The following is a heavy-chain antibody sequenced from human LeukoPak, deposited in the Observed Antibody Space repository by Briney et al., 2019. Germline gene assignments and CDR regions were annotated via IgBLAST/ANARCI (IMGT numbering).Heavy chain of an antibody. V-gene: IGHV3-74*01. D-gene: IGHD3-3*01. Sequence: PGGSLRLSCAASGFTFSSYWMHWVRQAPGKGLVWVSRINSDGSSTSYADSVKGRFTISRDNAKNTLYLQMNSLRAEDTAVYYCARASYYDFWSGYPTDYWGQGTLVTVSS. CDR2: INSDGSST. CDR1: GFTFSSYW. CDR3: ARASYYDFWSGYPTDY. J-gene: IGHJ4*02.